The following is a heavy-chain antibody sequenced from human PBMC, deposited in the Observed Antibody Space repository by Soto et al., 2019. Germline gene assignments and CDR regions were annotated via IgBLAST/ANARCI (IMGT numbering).Heavy chain of an antibody. J-gene: IGHJ4*02. D-gene: IGHD5-18*01. CDR3: ARTAMVWYFDY. CDR2: IYYSGST. Sequence: SETLSLTCTVSGGSISSGDYYWSWIRQPPGKGLEWVGYIYYSGSTYYNPSLKSRVTISVDTSKNQFSLKLSSVTAADTAVYYCARTAMVWYFDYWGQGTLVTVSS. V-gene: IGHV4-30-4*01. CDR1: GGSISSGDYY.